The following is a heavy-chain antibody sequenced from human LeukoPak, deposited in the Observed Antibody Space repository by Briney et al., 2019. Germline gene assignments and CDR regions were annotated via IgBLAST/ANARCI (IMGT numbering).Heavy chain of an antibody. CDR3: VRLIHTGSIDY. D-gene: IGHD1-7*01. Sequence: AGGSLRLSCAASGFTSSSYWMSWVRQAPGKGLEWVSNIKQDGSEKYYGDSVKGRFSISRDNAKNSLFLQMNSLRAEDTAVYYCVRLIHTGSIDYWGQGTLVTVSS. CDR1: GFTSSSYW. CDR2: IKQDGSEK. V-gene: IGHV3-7*01. J-gene: IGHJ4*02.